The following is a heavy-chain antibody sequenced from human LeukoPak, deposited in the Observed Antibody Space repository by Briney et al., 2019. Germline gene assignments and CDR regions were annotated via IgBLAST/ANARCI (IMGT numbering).Heavy chain of an antibody. CDR1: GYSISSGYY. CDR2: IYHSGST. CDR3: ARRGIAAGTFDP. D-gene: IGHD6-13*01. V-gene: IGHV4-38-2*02. J-gene: IGHJ5*02. Sequence: SETLSLTCTVSGYSISSGYYWGWIRQPPGKGLEWIGSIYHSGSTYYNPSLKSRVTISVDTSKNQFSLKLRSVTAADTAVYYCARRGIAAGTFDPWGQGTLVTVSS.